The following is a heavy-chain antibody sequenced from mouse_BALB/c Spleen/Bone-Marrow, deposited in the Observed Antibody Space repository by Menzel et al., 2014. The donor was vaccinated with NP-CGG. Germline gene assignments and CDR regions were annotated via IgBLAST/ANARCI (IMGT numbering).Heavy chain of an antibody. D-gene: IGHD2-2*01. V-gene: IGHV5-17*02. Sequence: EVKLVESGGGLEQPGGSRKLSCAASGFTFXSFGMHWVRQAPEKGLEWVAYISSGSSTIYYADTVKGRFTISRDNPKNTLFLQMTSLRSEDTAMYYCARYGYYDAMDYWGQGTSVTVSS. CDR3: ARYGYYDAMDY. J-gene: IGHJ4*01. CDR2: ISSGSSTI. CDR1: GFTFXSFG.